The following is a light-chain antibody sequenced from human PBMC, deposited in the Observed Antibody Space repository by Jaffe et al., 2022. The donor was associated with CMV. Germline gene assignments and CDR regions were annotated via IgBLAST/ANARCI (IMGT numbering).Light chain of an antibody. CDR2: AAS. J-gene: IGKJ1*01. CDR3: QQLNNYPPT. CDR1: QGISSY. Sequence: IQLTQSPSSLSASVGDRVTITCRASQGISSYLAWYQLKPGKAPKLLIYAASTLHSGVPSRFSGSGSGADFTLTISSLQPEDFATYYCQQLNNYPPTFGQGTKVEVE. V-gene: IGKV1-9*01.